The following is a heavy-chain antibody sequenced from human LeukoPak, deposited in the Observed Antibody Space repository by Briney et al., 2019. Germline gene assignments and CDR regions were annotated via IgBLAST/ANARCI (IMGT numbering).Heavy chain of an antibody. CDR1: GGSFSGYY. Sequence: SETLSLTCAVYGGSFSGYYWSWIRQPPGKGLEWIGEINHSGSTNYNPSLKSRVTISVDTSKNQFSLKLSSVTAADTAVYYCARGGVATIDYWGQGTLVTVSS. J-gene: IGHJ4*02. CDR3: ARGGVATIDY. V-gene: IGHV4-34*01. CDR2: INHSGST. D-gene: IGHD5-12*01.